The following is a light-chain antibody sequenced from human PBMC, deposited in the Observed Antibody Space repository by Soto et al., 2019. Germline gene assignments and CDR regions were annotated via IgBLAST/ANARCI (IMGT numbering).Light chain of an antibody. CDR2: DAS. CDR1: QSVSSY. V-gene: IGKV3-11*01. Sequence: SPGERATLSCRASQSVSSYLAWYQQKPGQAPRLLIYDASNSATGIPARFSGSGSGTDFTLTISSLEPEDFAVYYCQQRSNWPATFGQGTRLEIK. J-gene: IGKJ5*01. CDR3: QQRSNWPAT.